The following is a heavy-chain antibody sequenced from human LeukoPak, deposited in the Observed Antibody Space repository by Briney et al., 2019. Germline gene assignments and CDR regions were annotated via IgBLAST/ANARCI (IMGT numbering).Heavy chain of an antibody. J-gene: IGHJ4*02. D-gene: IGHD3-22*01. CDR1: GGSISSSSYY. Sequence: SETLSLTCTVSGGSISSSSYYWGWIRQPPGKGLEWIGGIYYSGSTYYNPSLKSRVTISVDTSKNQFSLKLSSVTAADTAVYYCANMEDNHYDSSGYYFDYWGQGTLVTVSS. CDR2: IYYSGST. V-gene: IGHV4-39*07. CDR3: ANMEDNHYDSSGYYFDY.